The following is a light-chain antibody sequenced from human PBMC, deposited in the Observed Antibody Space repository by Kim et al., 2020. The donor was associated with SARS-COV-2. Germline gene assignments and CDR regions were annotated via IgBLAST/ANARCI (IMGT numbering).Light chain of an antibody. J-gene: IGLJ3*02. CDR2: DVI. V-gene: IGLV2-14*01. Sequence: LTQPASQSGSPGQSITISCTGTSSDVGGYNYVSWYQQHPGKAPKLMIYDVIKRPSGVSNRFSGSKSGNTASLTISGLQAEDEADYYCSSYTSSSTWVFGGGTQLTVL. CDR3: SSYTSSSTWV. CDR1: SSDVGGYNY.